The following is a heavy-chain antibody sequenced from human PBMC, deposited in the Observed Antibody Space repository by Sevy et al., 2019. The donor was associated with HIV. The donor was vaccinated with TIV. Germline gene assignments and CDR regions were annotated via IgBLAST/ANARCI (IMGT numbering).Heavy chain of an antibody. Sequence: GSLRLSCAASGFTFSSYSMNWVRQAPGKGLEWVSSISSSSSYIYYADSVKGRFTISRDNAKNSLYLQMNSLRAEDTAVYYCARDHGYGYGMDVWGQGTTVTVSS. D-gene: IGHD5-18*01. CDR3: ARDHGYGYGMDV. CDR1: GFTFSSYS. V-gene: IGHV3-21*01. J-gene: IGHJ6*02. CDR2: ISSSSSYI.